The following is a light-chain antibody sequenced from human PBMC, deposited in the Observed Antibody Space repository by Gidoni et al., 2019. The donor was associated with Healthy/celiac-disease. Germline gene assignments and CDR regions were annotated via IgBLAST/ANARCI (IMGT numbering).Light chain of an antibody. CDR1: QGISSY. CDR2: AAS. V-gene: IGKV1-8*01. CDR3: QQYYSYPPT. J-gene: IGKJ1*01. Sequence: AIRMTQSPSSLSASTGDRVTINCRASQGISSYLAWYQQKPGKAPKLLIYAASTLQSGVPSRFSGSGSGTDFTLTISCLQSEDFATYYCQQYYSYPPTFGQGTKVKIK.